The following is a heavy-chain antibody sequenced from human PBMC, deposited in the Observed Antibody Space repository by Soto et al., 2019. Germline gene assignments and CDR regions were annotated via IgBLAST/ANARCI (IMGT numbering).Heavy chain of an antibody. Sequence: WGSLRLSCAASGFTFSSYAMSWVRQAPGKGLEWVSAISGSGGSTYYADSVKGRFTISRDNSKNTLYLQMNSLRAEDTAVYYCAKGSIVVVPAAIQGYYYYYMDVWGKGTTVTVSS. CDR2: ISGSGGST. V-gene: IGHV3-23*01. CDR1: GFTFSSYA. CDR3: AKGSIVVVPAAIQGYYYYYMDV. D-gene: IGHD2-2*01. J-gene: IGHJ6*03.